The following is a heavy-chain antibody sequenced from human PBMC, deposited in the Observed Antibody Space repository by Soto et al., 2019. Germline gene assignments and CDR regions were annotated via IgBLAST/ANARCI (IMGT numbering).Heavy chain of an antibody. Sequence: QVQLVQSEAEVKKPGSSVKVSCKASGGTFNRYAISWLRQAPGQGPEWMGGITPMFGIGNYAQKFQGRVTITADESTTTVHMELRRLTCEDTAVYYCAQTLGSAVAGPGRFDLWGRGTRVIVSS. CDR2: ITPMFGIG. D-gene: IGHD6-19*01. J-gene: IGHJ2*01. V-gene: IGHV1-69*12. CDR3: AQTLGSAVAGPGRFDL. CDR1: GGTFNRYA.